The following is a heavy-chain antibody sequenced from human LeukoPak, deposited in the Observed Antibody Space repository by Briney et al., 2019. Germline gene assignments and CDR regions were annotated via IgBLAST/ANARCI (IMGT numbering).Heavy chain of an antibody. CDR1: GYTFTGYY. Sequence: ASVKVSCKASGYTFTGYYMHWVRQAPGQGLEWMGWINPNSGGTNYAQKFQGRVTMTRDTSISTAYMELSRLRSDDTAVYYCARDEYYGSGSQRENWFDPWGQGTLVTVSS. J-gene: IGHJ5*02. CDR3: ARDEYYGSGSQRENWFDP. D-gene: IGHD3-10*01. V-gene: IGHV1-2*02. CDR2: INPNSGGT.